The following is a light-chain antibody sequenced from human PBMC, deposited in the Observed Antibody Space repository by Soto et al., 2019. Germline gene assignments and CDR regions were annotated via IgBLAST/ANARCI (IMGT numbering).Light chain of an antibody. Sequence: DIQMTQSPSSLSAYVGDRVTITCQASQDISNYLNWYQQKPGEAPKLLIFDASNLETGVPSRFSGSGSGTDFSFTISSLQPEDVATYYCQQYDNLPLTFGGGTKVDI. CDR2: DAS. CDR1: QDISNY. CDR3: QQYDNLPLT. J-gene: IGKJ4*01. V-gene: IGKV1-33*01.